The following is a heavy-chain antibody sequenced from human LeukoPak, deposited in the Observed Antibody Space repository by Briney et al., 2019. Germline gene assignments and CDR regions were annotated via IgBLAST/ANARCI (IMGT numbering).Heavy chain of an antibody. CDR1: GFTFSSYA. CDR3: AKDAWRGYCGGDCYKFDY. D-gene: IGHD2-21*02. V-gene: IGHV3-23*01. J-gene: IGHJ4*02. Sequence: GGSLRLSSAASGFTFSSYAMSWVRQAPGKGLEWVSAISGSGGSTYYADSVKGRFTISRDNSKNTLYLQMNSLRAEDTAVYYCAKDAWRGYCGGDCYKFDYWGQGTLVTVSS. CDR2: ISGSGGST.